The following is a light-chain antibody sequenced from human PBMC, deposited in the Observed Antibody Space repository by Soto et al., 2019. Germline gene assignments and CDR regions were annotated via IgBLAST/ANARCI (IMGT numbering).Light chain of an antibody. CDR1: QSVRNK. J-gene: IGKJ1*01. Sequence: EIVMTQSPATLSVSPGDRATLSCRASQSVRNKLAWYQQKPGQAPRLLIHGASTRATGIPARFSGSGSGTEFTLTISSLQSEDFAVYYCQQYNNWWTFGQGTKVDIK. CDR2: GAS. CDR3: QQYNNWWT. V-gene: IGKV3-15*01.